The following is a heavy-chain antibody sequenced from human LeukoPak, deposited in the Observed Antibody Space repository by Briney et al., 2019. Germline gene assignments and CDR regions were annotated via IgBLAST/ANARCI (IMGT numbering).Heavy chain of an antibody. Sequence: ASVTVSCKASGYTFTSYYMHWVRQAPGQGLEWMGLINPSGGSTSYAQKFQGRVTMTRDTSTSTVYMELSSLRSEDTAVYYCARGIPAMVYYYYYGMDVWGQGTTVTVSS. CDR3: ARGIPAMVYYYYYGMDV. CDR2: INPSGGST. V-gene: IGHV1-46*01. CDR1: GYTFTSYY. D-gene: IGHD5-18*01. J-gene: IGHJ6*02.